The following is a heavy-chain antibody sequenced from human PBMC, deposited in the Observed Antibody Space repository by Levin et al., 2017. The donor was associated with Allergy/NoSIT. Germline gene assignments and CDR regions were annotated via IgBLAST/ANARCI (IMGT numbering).Heavy chain of an antibody. Sequence: TSETLSLTCAVSGGSISSGAYSWSWIRQPPGEGLEWIGYIQHSGSTYYNPSLKSRVTISVDRSNNQFSLKLTSVTAADTAVYYCAREPHGGVGLDYWGQGTLVTVSS. J-gene: IGHJ4*02. CDR2: IQHSGST. CDR3: AREPHGGVGLDY. CDR1: GGSISSGAYS. V-gene: IGHV4-30-2*01. D-gene: IGHD2-8*02.